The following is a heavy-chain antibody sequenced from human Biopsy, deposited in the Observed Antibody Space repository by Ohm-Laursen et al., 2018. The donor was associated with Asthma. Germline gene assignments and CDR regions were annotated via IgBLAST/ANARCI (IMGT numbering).Heavy chain of an antibody. CDR1: GGTFNTYV. J-gene: IGHJ4*02. Sequence: GSSVTVSCKSLGGTFNTYVIGWARQAPGQGLEWMGWTNSVFGTTTYTQKFQDRVTITADDSTSTVYMELSSLRSEDMAVYYCARKAGSCISRTCNSLDFWGQGTLVTVSS. D-gene: IGHD2-2*01. V-gene: IGHV1-69*01. CDR2: TNSVFGTT. CDR3: ARKAGSCISRTCNSLDF.